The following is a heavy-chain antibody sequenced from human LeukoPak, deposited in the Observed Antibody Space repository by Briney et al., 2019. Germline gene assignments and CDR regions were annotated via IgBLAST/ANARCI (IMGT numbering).Heavy chain of an antibody. D-gene: IGHD6-13*01. CDR2: IKEDGTEK. CDR1: GFNISDFW. J-gene: IGHJ4*02. Sequence: PGGSLRLSCAASGFNISDFWMTWVRQAPGKGLEWVANIKEDGTEKHLVDSVKGRFTISRDNSKNTLYLQMNSLRAEDTAVYYCAKDMEQQLVHGTFDYWGQGTLVTVSS. V-gene: IGHV3-7*03. CDR3: AKDMEQQLVHGTFDY.